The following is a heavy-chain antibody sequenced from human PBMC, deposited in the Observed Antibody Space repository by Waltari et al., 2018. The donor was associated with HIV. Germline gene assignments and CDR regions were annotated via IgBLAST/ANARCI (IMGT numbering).Heavy chain of an antibody. CDR1: GGSFSDYY. CDR2: IYHSGRT. V-gene: IGHV4-34*01. Sequence: QVQLQQWGAGLLKPSETLSLTCAVYGGSFSDYYWSWIRQPPGKGLEWIGEIYHSGRTHYNPSLNSRVTISVDTSQNQFSLTLSSVSAADTAVYYCARGGNYYRSGSYYKLDYWGQGTLVTVSS. CDR3: ARGGNYYRSGSYYKLDY. D-gene: IGHD3-10*01. J-gene: IGHJ4*02.